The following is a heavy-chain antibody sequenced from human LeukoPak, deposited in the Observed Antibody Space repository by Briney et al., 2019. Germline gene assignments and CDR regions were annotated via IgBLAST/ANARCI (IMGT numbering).Heavy chain of an antibody. CDR3: ANFYMDV. V-gene: IGHV3-48*03. J-gene: IGHJ6*03. CDR2: ISTSGDMI. Sequence: GGSLRLSCVASGFTFSSYEMNWVRQAPGKGLEWVSRISTSGDMIYYADSVKGRFAISRDNAKNSVYLQMNSLRDEDTAVYYCANFYMDVWGEGTAVTVSS. CDR1: GFTFSSYE.